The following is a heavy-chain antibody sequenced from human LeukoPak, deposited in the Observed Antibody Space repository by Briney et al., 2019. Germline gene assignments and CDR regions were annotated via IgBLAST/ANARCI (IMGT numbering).Heavy chain of an antibody. Sequence: ASVKVSCKASGYTFTNYYIHWVRQAPGQGLEWVGIFNPSGGSPSYALKFQGRVTMTRDTSTSTVYMELSSLRSEDTAVYYCARGRYSYGRWGHFDYWGQGTLVTVSS. V-gene: IGHV1-46*01. J-gene: IGHJ4*02. D-gene: IGHD5-18*01. CDR3: ARGRYSYGRWGHFDY. CDR1: GYTFTNYY. CDR2: FNPSGGSP.